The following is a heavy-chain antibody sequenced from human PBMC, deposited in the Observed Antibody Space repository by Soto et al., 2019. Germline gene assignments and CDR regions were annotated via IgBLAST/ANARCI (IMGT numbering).Heavy chain of an antibody. Sequence: PGGSLRLSCAASGFIFSDHYMDWVRQAPGKGLEWVGRSANKADSYTTEYGASVKGRFTISRDGSKNSLYLQMNSLKTEDTAVYYCTREDFSYWNDVPHFGSWGQGTLVTVSS. D-gene: IGHD1-1*01. CDR2: SANKADSYTT. CDR3: TREDFSYWNDVPHFGS. V-gene: IGHV3-72*01. CDR1: GFIFSDHY. J-gene: IGHJ4*02.